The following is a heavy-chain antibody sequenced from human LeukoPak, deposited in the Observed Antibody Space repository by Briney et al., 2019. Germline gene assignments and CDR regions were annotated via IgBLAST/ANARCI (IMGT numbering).Heavy chain of an antibody. V-gene: IGHV4-31*03. J-gene: IGHJ2*01. Sequence: SETLSLTCTVSGGSISSGGYYWSWIRQHPGKGLEWIGYIYSSGSTYQSPSLKSRVTISGDTSKNQFSLKLSSVTAADTAVYYCAKSGAVAGLYPGYFDLWGRGTLVTVSS. CDR3: AKSGAVAGLYPGYFDL. D-gene: IGHD6-19*01. CDR2: IYSSGST. CDR1: GGSISSGGYY.